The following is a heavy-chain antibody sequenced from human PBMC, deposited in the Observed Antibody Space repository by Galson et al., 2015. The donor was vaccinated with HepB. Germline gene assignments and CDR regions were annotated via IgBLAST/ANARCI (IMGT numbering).Heavy chain of an antibody. J-gene: IGHJ6*02. Sequence: SLRLSCAASGFTFSSYGMHWVRQAPGKGLEWVAVISYNGSNKYYADSVKGRFTISRDNSKNTLYLQMNSLRAEDTAVYYCAKDRAAAEAGYCYSYYGMEVWGQGTTVTVSS. D-gene: IGHD6-13*01. CDR2: ISYNGSNK. CDR1: GFTFSSYG. CDR3: AKDRAAAEAGYCYSYYGMEV. V-gene: IGHV3-30*18.